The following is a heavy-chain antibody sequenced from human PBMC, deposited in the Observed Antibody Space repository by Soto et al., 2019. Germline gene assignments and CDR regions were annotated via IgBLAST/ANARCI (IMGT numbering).Heavy chain of an antibody. J-gene: IGHJ6*03. CDR2: IGTAGDT. CDR3: ARGGTEYLLNYYYYYMDV. V-gene: IGHV3-13*01. D-gene: IGHD3-16*01. Sequence: PGGSLRLSCAASGFTVSSYDMHWVRQATGKGLEWVSAIGTAGDTYYPGSVKGRFTISRENAKNSLYLQMNSLRAGDTAVYYCARGGTEYLLNYYYYYMDVWGKGTTVTVSS. CDR1: GFTVSSYD.